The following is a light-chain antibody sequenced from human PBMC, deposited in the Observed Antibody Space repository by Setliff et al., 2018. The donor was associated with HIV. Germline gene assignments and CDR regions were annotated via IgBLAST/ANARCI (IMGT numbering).Light chain of an antibody. V-gene: IGLV2-14*03. CDR1: SSDVGGYNY. J-gene: IGLJ1*01. Sequence: LAQPGSVSGSPGQSITISCTGTSSDVGGYNYVSWYQQHPGKAPKLIIYDVRNRPSGVPNRFSGSKSGNTASLTISGLQAEDEADYYCSSYAITNTLPFGSGTKVTVL. CDR2: DVR. CDR3: SSYAITNTLP.